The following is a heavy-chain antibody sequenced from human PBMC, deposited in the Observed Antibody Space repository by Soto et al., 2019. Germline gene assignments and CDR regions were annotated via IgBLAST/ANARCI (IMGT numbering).Heavy chain of an antibody. V-gene: IGHV1-8*01. CDR3: ARAGGGFLKWLLSDGMDV. Sequence: ASVKVSCKASGYTFTSYDINWVRQATGQGLEWMGWMNPNSGNTGYAQKFQGRVTMTRNTSISTAYMELSSLRSEDTAVYYCARAGGGFLKWLLSDGMDVWGQGTTVTVSS. CDR1: GYTFTSYD. J-gene: IGHJ6*02. D-gene: IGHD3-3*01. CDR2: MNPNSGNT.